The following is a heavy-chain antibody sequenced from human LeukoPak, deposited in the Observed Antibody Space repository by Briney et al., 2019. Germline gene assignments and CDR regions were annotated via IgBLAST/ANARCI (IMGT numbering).Heavy chain of an antibody. Sequence: ASVKVSCKASGYTFTCYYMHWVRQAPGQGLEWMGWINPNSGGTNYAQKFQGRVTMTRDTSISTAYMELSRLRSDDAAVYYCARAAYYYDSSGYYFSNWFDHWGQGTLVTVSS. CDR1: GYTFTCYY. J-gene: IGHJ5*02. D-gene: IGHD3-22*01. CDR3: ARAAYYYDSSGYYFSNWFDH. V-gene: IGHV1-2*02. CDR2: INPNSGGT.